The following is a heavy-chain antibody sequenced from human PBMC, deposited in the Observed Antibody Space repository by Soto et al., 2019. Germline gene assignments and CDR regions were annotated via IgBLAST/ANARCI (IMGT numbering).Heavy chain of an antibody. CDR1: GFSVRTNY. Sequence: GGSLRLSCAASGFSVRTNYMGWVRQAPGKGLEWVSVFETGGSIYYADSVKGRFIISRDYAKNTMYLQMNSLRAEDTAVYYCARAGVTPDFFDYWGQGTLVTVSS. CDR2: FETGGSI. V-gene: IGHV3-53*01. D-gene: IGHD2-21*02. CDR3: ARAGVTPDFFDY. J-gene: IGHJ4*02.